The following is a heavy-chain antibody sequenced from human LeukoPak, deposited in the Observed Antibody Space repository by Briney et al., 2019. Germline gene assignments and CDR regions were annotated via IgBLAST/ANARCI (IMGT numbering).Heavy chain of an antibody. V-gene: IGHV4-59*08. Sequence: SETLSLTCTVSGGSISSYYWSWIRQPPGKGLEWIGYIYYSGSTNYNPSLKSRVTISVDTSKNQFSLKLSSVTAADTAVYYCARHVGMITFGGVINWFDPWGQGTLVTVSS. J-gene: IGHJ5*02. CDR2: IYYSGST. CDR1: GGSISSYY. D-gene: IGHD3-16*01. CDR3: ARHVGMITFGGVINWFDP.